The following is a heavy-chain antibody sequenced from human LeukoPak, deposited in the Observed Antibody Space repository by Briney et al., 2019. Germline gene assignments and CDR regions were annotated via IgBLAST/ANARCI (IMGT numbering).Heavy chain of an antibody. D-gene: IGHD4-17*01. V-gene: IGHV1-18*01. CDR2: ISAYNGNT. J-gene: IGHJ4*02. CDR3: ARDGEDYGDYGYYFDY. CDR1: GYTFTSYG. Sequence: GASVKVSCKASGYTFTSYGISWVRQAPGQGLEWMGWISAYNGNTSYAQKLQGRVTMTTDTSTSTAYMELRSLRSDDTAVYYCARDGEDYGDYGYYFDYWGQGTLVTVSS.